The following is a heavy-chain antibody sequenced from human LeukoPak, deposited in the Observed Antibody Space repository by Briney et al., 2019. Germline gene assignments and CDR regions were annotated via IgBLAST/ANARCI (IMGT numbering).Heavy chain of an antibody. CDR1: GFTFSKYW. CDR2: INTDWTVT. V-gene: IGHV3-74*01. D-gene: IGHD6-19*01. CDR3: ETKQWLAPPPDS. J-gene: IGHJ4*02. Sequence: PGGSLRVSCAASGFTFSKYWMLWVRQAPGKGLESVSRINTDWTVTTYADSVKGRFTVSRDNADNTMFLQMNSVRDEETAVYYCETKQWLAPPPDSWGQGTPVTVSS.